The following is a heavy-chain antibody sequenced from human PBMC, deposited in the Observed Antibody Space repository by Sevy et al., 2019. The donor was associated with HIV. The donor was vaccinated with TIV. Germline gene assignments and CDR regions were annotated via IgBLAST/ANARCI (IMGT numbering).Heavy chain of an antibody. CDR2: IRSETGGRTT. CDR1: GLSFSNAW. CDR3: AIDHRRDGMIVVPFEK. J-gene: IGHJ4*02. V-gene: IGHV3-15*01. Sequence: GGSLRLSCAASGLSFSNAWMAWVRQAPGKGLEWVGRIRSETGGRTTDFAAFAKGKFTISRDDPKNTLYLQMNSLKTEDTAVYYCAIDHRRDGMIVVPFEKWGLGTLVTVSS. D-gene: IGHD3-22*01.